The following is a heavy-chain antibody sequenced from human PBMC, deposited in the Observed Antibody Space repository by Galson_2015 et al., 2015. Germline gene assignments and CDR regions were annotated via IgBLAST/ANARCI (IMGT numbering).Heavy chain of an antibody. V-gene: IGHV3-53*01. CDR2: IYTGGTT. CDR3: ARDIRGYIYGFLEEYGLDV. D-gene: IGHD5-18*01. Sequence: SLRLSCAASGFSVSSNYMSWVRQAPGKGLEWVSVIYTGGTTYYADSVNGRFIISRDNSNNTLYLQMNSLRAEDTAVYYCARDIRGYIYGFLEEYGLDVWGQGTTVIVSS. CDR1: GFSVSSNY. J-gene: IGHJ6*02.